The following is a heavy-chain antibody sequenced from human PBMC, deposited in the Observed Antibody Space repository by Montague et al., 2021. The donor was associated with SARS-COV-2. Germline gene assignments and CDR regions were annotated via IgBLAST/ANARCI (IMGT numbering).Heavy chain of an antibody. Sequence: SETLSLTCTVSGVSVSNRYTHWIWIRQSPGKGLEWIGHLDYGGSSNHSLYLQSRVTISLATSKYQLALRLISATAADTAMYYCAKEREVVRAARTLVAFDLWGQGTMVTVSS. D-gene: IGHD2-2*01. CDR1: GVSVSNRYTH. V-gene: IGHV4-61*01. CDR3: AKEREVVRAARTLVAFDL. J-gene: IGHJ3*01. CDR2: LDYGGSS.